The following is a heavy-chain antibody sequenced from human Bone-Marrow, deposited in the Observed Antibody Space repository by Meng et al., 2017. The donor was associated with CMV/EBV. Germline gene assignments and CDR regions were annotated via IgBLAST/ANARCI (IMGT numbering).Heavy chain of an antibody. V-gene: IGHV4-34*01. D-gene: IGHD3-10*01. CDR1: GGSFSNYS. CDR3: ARSTYGGFFQH. Sequence: PTRAVYGGSFSNYSWNWTRQSPGKGLEWIGEINHSGSTNYNPSLKSRVTISVDTSKKQFSLMLTSMTAADTAVFFCARSTYGGFFQHWGQGTLVTVSS. J-gene: IGHJ1*01. CDR2: INHSGST.